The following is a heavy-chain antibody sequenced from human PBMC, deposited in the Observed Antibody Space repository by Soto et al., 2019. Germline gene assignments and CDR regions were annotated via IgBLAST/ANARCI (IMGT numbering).Heavy chain of an antibody. CDR3: ARDAYSYGLNWFDP. V-gene: IGHV4-59*01. D-gene: IGHD5-18*01. J-gene: IGHJ5*02. CDR2: IYYSGST. CDR1: GGSISSYY. Sequence: TSETLSLTCTVSGGSISSYYWSWIRQPPGKGLEWIGYIYYSGSTNYNPSLKSRVTISVDTSKNQFSLKLSSVTAADTAVYYCARDAYSYGLNWFDPWGQGTLVTVSS.